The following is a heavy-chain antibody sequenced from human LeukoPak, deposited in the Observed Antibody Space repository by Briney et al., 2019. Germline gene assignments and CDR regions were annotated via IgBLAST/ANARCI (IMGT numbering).Heavy chain of an antibody. CDR1: GFTFSSYG. V-gene: IGHV3-30*02. D-gene: IGHD3-22*01. J-gene: IGHJ1*01. Sequence: GGSLRLSCAASGFTFSSYGMHWVRQAPGKGLEWVAFIRYDGSNKYYADSVKGRFTISRDNSKNTLYLQMNSLRAEDTAVYYCAKETEGTYYYDSSGYSDGAEYFQHWGQGTLVTVSS. CDR3: AKETEGTYYYDSSGYSDGAEYFQH. CDR2: IRYDGSNK.